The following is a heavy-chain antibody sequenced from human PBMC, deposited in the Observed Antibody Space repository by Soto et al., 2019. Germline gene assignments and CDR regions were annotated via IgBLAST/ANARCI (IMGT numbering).Heavy chain of an antibody. V-gene: IGHV3-30-3*01. CDR2: ISYHGTNK. CDR1: GFPFSSYA. J-gene: IGHJ5*02. Sequence: QVQLVESGGGVVQPGRSLRLSCAASGFPFSSYAMHWVRQAPGKGLEWVAVISYHGTNKFYANSMKGRFTISRDNSKNSLYLEMNSLRPEDTAVYYCAIDFREDVLRFFDWSVEGWFDPWGQGTLVTVSS. CDR3: AIDFREDVLRFFDWSVEGWFDP. D-gene: IGHD3-9*01.